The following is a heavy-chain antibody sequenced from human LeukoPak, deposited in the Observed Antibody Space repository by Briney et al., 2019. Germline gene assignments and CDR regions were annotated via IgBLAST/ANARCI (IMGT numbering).Heavy chain of an antibody. Sequence: GGSLRLSCAASGFTFSSYSMNWVRQAPGKGLEWVSYISSGGSSIYYADSVRGRFTISRDNAKNSLYLQMNSLRAEDTAVYYCARDTYGSGSYYNAPLDYWGQGTLVTVSS. CDR1: GFTFSSYS. J-gene: IGHJ4*02. CDR2: ISSGGSSI. D-gene: IGHD3-10*01. V-gene: IGHV3-48*01. CDR3: ARDTYGSGSYYNAPLDY.